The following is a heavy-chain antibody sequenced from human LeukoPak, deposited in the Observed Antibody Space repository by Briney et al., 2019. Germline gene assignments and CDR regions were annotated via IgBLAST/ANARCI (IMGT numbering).Heavy chain of an antibody. D-gene: IGHD6-6*01. V-gene: IGHV4-38-2*02. Sequence: SETLSLTCTVSGYSISSGYYWGWIRQPPGKGLERIGSIYHSGSTYYNPSLKNRVTISVDTSKNQFSLKLSSVTAADTAVYYCARAIAARHRFDPWGQGTLVTVSS. CDR1: GYSISSGYY. CDR3: ARAIAARHRFDP. J-gene: IGHJ5*02. CDR2: IYHSGST.